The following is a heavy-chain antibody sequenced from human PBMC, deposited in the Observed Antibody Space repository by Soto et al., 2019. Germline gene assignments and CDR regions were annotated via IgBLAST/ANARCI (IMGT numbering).Heavy chain of an antibody. CDR1: GYSFTGYY. J-gene: IGHJ4*02. CDR3: ARGDYGTGGYPFPYFDY. CDR2: INPDSGAT. Sequence: HEHLVQSGAEVKRPGASLKVSCKASGYSFTGYYIHWVRQAPGQGLEWMGWINPDSGATNYAQNFQGRVTLTRDTSISTASMDLPSLTSDDTAVYYCARGDYGTGGYPFPYFDYWGQGTLVIVSS. D-gene: IGHD2-8*02. V-gene: IGHV1-2*02.